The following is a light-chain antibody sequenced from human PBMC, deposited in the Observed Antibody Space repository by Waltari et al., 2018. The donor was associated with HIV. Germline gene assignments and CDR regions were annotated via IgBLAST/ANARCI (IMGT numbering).Light chain of an antibody. Sequence: EIVLTQSPATLSLSPGERPTLSCRASQSLSAFLAWYQQKPGQAPRLLIYDASNRATGIPARFSGRGSGTDFTLTISSLEPEDFAVYYCQQRSSWPLITFGQGTRLEIK. V-gene: IGKV3-11*01. J-gene: IGKJ5*01. CDR2: DAS. CDR3: QQRSSWPLIT. CDR1: QSLSAF.